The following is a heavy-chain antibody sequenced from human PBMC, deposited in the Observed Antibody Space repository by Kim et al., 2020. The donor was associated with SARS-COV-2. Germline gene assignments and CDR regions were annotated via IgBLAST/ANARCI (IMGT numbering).Heavy chain of an antibody. CDR3: AKGAHYYGSGSCEY. J-gene: IGHJ4*02. V-gene: IGHV3-23*01. D-gene: IGHD3-10*01. Sequence: ADSVKGRFTISRENSKNTLYLQMNSLGAEDMAVYYCAKGAHYYGSGSCEYWGQGTLVTVSS.